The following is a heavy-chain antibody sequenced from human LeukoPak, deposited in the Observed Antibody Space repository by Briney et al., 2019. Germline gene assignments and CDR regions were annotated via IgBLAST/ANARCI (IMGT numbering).Heavy chain of an antibody. Sequence: SETLSLTCTVSGGSISISTYYWGWIRQPPGKGLEWIGNIYYSGSTYYNPSLKSRVTISVDTSKNQFSLRLSSVTAADTAVYYCARVSLDLYCSSSSCYYLDYWGQGTLVTVSS. CDR2: IYYSGST. V-gene: IGHV4-39*01. D-gene: IGHD2-2*01. CDR1: GGSISISTYY. CDR3: ARVSLDLYCSSSSCYYLDY. J-gene: IGHJ4*02.